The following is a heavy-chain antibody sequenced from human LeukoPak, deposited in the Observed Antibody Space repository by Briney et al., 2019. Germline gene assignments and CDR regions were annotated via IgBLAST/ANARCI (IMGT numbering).Heavy chain of an antibody. Sequence: ASVKVSCKASGCTFSSYNFSWVRQAPGQGLEWMGGIIPIFGTANYAQKFQGRVTITTDESTSTAYMELSSLRSEDTAVYYCARDASTYYDSSGYRYYYHMDVWGKGTTVTVSS. D-gene: IGHD3-22*01. CDR2: IIPIFGTA. V-gene: IGHV1-69*05. CDR3: ARDASTYYDSSGYRYYYHMDV. J-gene: IGHJ6*03. CDR1: GCTFSSYN.